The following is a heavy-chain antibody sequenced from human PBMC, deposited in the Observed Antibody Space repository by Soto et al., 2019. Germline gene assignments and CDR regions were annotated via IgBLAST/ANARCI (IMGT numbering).Heavy chain of an antibody. V-gene: IGHV4-31*03. CDR2: IYDSGST. J-gene: IGHJ4*02. CDR1: DGYIGRGGCY. D-gene: IGHD1-26*01. Sequence: MSLTCPVVDGYIGRGGCYLSWIRQHPGKGLEWIGYIYDSGSTYSNPSLKSRVIVSVDTSQNQFSLKLSSVTAADTAVYYCARNSPRYFFDQWGRGHRVTVSA. CDR3: ARNSPRYFFDQ.